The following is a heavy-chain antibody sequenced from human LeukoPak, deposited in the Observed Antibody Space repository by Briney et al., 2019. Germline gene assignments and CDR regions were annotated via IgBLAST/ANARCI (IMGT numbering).Heavy chain of an antibody. CDR3: ARPSPPGDGYNPPDH. D-gene: IGHD5-24*01. Sequence: SGGSLTLSCVVSGFTFDNFAMHWVRQPLGKGLEWVAGISHDGGTKYYADSMKGRITISRDNSKNTLFLQMNNLRSEDTAVYFCARPSPPGDGYNPPDHWGQGTLVTVSS. CDR2: ISHDGGTK. V-gene: IGHV3-30*04. J-gene: IGHJ4*02. CDR1: GFTFDNFA.